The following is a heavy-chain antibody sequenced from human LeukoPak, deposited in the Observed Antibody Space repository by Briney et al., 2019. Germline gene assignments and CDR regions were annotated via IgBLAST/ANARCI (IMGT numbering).Heavy chain of an antibody. D-gene: IGHD2-2*01. CDR1: GFTFSSYW. J-gene: IGHJ4*02. V-gene: IGHV3-74*01. CDR3: ARDILRSSTSDY. Sequence: PGGSLRLSCAASGFTFSSYWMHWVRQAPGKGLVWVSHINSDGSSTSYADSVKGRFTISRDNAKNTLYLQMNSLRAEDTAVYYCARDILRSSTSDYWGQGTLVTVSS. CDR2: INSDGSST.